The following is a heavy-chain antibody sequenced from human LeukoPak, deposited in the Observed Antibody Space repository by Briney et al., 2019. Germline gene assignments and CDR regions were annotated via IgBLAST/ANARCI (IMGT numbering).Heavy chain of an antibody. Sequence: SLRLSCAASGFTFDDYAMHWVRQAPGKGLEWVSGISWNSGSIGYADSVKGRFTISRDNAKNSLYLQMNSLRAEDTALYYCAKARMVRGVPYFDYWGQGTLVTVSS. V-gene: IGHV3-9*01. CDR2: ISWNSGSI. CDR1: GFTFDDYA. J-gene: IGHJ4*02. D-gene: IGHD3-10*01. CDR3: AKARMVRGVPYFDY.